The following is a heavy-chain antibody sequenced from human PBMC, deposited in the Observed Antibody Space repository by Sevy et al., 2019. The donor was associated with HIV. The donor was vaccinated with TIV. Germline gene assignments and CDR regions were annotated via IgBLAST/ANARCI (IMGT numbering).Heavy chain of an antibody. Sequence: GGSLRLSCAASGFTFSSYWMHWVRQAPGKGLVWVSRINSDGSSTSYGDSVKGRFTISRDNAKNTLYLQMNSLRAEDTAVYYCARERRIAAAGRGRAFDIWGQGTMVTVSS. D-gene: IGHD6-13*01. CDR1: GFTFSSYW. J-gene: IGHJ3*02. CDR2: INSDGSST. CDR3: ARERRIAAAGRGRAFDI. V-gene: IGHV3-74*01.